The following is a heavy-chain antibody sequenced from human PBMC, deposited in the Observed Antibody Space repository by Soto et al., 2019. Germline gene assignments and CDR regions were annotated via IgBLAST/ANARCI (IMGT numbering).Heavy chain of an antibody. J-gene: IGHJ4*02. CDR2: IIPIFGTA. D-gene: IGHD1-26*01. V-gene: IGHV1-69*01. CDR1: GGTFSSYS. CDR3: ARDGGRHSGGIDY. Sequence: QVQLVQSGAEVKKPGSSVKVSCKASGGTFSSYSINWVRQAPGQGLEWMGEIIPIFGTANYAQKFQGRVTITADESTSTAYMELSSLRSEDTAVYDCARDGGRHSGGIDYRGQGTLVTVSS.